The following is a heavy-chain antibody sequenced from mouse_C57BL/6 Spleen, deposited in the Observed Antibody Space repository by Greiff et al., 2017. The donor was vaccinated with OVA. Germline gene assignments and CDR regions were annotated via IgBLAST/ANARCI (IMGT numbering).Heavy chain of an antibody. CDR3: ARRATDYYAMDY. D-gene: IGHD3-1*01. Sequence: VQLQQSGAELAKPGASVKLSCKASGYTFTSYGISWVKQRPGQGLEWIGDIYPRSGNTYYNEKFKGKATLTADKSSSTAYMELRSLTSEDSAVYFCARRATDYYAMDYWGQGTSVTVSS. CDR2: IYPRSGNT. V-gene: IGHV1-81*01. J-gene: IGHJ4*01. CDR1: GYTFTSYG.